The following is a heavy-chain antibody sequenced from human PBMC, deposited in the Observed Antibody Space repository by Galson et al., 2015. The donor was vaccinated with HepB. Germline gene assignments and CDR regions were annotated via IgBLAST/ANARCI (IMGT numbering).Heavy chain of an antibody. CDR1: GFTFSSYG. Sequence: SLRLSCAASGFTFSSYGMHWVRQAPGKGLEWVAVISYDGSNKYYADSVKGRFTISRDNSKNTLYLQMNSLRAEDTAVYYCAKDYDFWSGWGYMDVWGKGTTVTVSS. V-gene: IGHV3-30*18. J-gene: IGHJ6*03. CDR3: AKDYDFWSGWGYMDV. CDR2: ISYDGSNK. D-gene: IGHD3-3*01.